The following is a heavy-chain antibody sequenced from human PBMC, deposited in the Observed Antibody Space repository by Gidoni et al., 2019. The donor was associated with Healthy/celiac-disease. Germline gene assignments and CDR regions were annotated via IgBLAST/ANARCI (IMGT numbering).Heavy chain of an antibody. CDR1: GRSFSGYY. D-gene: IGHD2-2*01. CDR2: INHSGGT. Sequence: QVQLQQWGAGLLKPSETLSLTCAVYGRSFSGYYWLWIRQPPGKGLEWIGEINHSGGTNYNPSLKSRVNISVDTSKNQFSLKLSSVTAADTAVYYCARVRTSLGYGMDVWGQGTTVTVSS. V-gene: IGHV4-34*01. J-gene: IGHJ6*02. CDR3: ARVRTSLGYGMDV.